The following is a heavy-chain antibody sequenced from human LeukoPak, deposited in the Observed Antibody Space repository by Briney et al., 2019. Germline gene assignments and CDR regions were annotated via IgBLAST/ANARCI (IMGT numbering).Heavy chain of an antibody. CDR3: ARHAQSPYSGSFDY. J-gene: IGHJ4*02. CDR1: GGSISSYY. CDR2: IYYNGDS. Sequence: PSETLSLTCTVSGGSISSYYWSWIRQPPGKGLEWIAYIYYNGDSKYNPSLKSRVTISVDTSKNQFSLRLNSMTAADTAVYYCARHAQSPYSGSFDYWSQGTLVTVSS. V-gene: IGHV4-59*08. D-gene: IGHD1-26*01.